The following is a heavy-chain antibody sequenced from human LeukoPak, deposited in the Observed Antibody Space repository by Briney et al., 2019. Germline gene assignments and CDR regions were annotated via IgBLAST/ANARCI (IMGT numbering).Heavy chain of an antibody. Sequence: SETLSLTCAVYGGSFSGYYWSWIRQPPGKGLEWIGEINHSGSTNYNPSLKSRVTISVDTSKNQFSLKLSSVTAADTAVYYCARSLAVAGTGSAGGLDLDYWGQGTLVTVSS. D-gene: IGHD6-19*01. J-gene: IGHJ4*02. CDR2: INHSGST. V-gene: IGHV4-34*01. CDR1: GGSFSGYY. CDR3: ARSLAVAGTGSAGGLDLDY.